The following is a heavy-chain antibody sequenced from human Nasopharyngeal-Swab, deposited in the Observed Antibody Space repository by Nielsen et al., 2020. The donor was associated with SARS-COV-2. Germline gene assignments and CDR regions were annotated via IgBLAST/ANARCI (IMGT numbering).Heavy chain of an antibody. J-gene: IGHJ6*02. CDR3: ARDGLDYDFWSAYFMDV. CDR1: GFTFNNYN. V-gene: IGHV3-21*01. D-gene: IGHD3-3*01. Sequence: GGSLRLSCAASGFTFNNYNFNWVRQAPGKGLEWVSSISSSSSCIYYADSVKGRFTIFRDNAKNSLYLQMNSLRAEDTAVYYCARDGLDYDFWSAYFMDVWGQGTTVTVSS. CDR2: ISSSSSCI.